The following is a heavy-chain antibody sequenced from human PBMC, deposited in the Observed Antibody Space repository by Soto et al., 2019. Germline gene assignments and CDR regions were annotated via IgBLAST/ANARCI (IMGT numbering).Heavy chain of an antibody. J-gene: IGHJ6*02. V-gene: IGHV4-59*01. CDR3: ARINRIAAAGTEYYYYGMDV. CDR1: GGSIRSYY. CDR2: IYYSGST. D-gene: IGHD6-13*01. Sequence: SETLSLTCTVSGGSIRSYYWSWIRQPPGKGLEWIGYIYYSGSTNYNPSLKSRVTISVDTSKNQFSLKLSSVTAADTAVYYCARINRIAAAGTEYYYYGMDVWGQGTTVTVSS.